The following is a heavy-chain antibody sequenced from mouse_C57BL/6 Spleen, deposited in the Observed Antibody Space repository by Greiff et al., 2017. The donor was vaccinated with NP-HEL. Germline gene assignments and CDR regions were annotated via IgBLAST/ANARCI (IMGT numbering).Heavy chain of an antibody. CDR2: IYPGSGST. D-gene: IGHD2-4*01. CDR1: GYTFTSYW. V-gene: IGHV1-55*01. Sequence: VQLRQPGAELVKPGASVKMSCKASGYTFTSYWITWVKQRPGQGLEWIGDIYPGSGSTNYNEQFKSKATLTVDPSSSTAYMQLSSLTSEDSAVYYCARAYDYDLYYFDYWGQGTTLTVSS. J-gene: IGHJ2*01. CDR3: ARAYDYDLYYFDY.